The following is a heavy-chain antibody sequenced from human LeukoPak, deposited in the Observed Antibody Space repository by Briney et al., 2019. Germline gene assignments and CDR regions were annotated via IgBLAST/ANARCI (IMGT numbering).Heavy chain of an antibody. CDR2: ISGSGSTR. CDR3: VRDGASWGGDAFDI. V-gene: IGHV3-48*03. Sequence: GGSLRLSCAASGIITSSYEMNWVRQAPGKGLEWVSYISGSGSTRFYADSVKGRFTVSRDNAKNSVYLQMNSLRAEDTGVYYCVRDGASWGGDAFDIRGQGTMVTVSS. D-gene: IGHD3-10*01. CDR1: GIITSSYE. J-gene: IGHJ3*02.